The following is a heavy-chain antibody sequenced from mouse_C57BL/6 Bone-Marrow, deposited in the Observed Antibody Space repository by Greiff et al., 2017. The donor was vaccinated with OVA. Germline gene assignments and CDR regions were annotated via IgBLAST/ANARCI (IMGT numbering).Heavy chain of an antibody. J-gene: IGHJ2*01. CDR1: GYTFTSYW. CDR2: IDPSDSYT. Sequence: VQLQQPGAELVKPGASVKLSCKASGYTFTSYWMQWVKQRPGQGLEWIGDIDPSDSYTNYNQKFKGKATLTVDTSSSTAYMQISSLTSEDSAVYYYERFPIATVVATRFDYWGQGTTLTVSS. CDR3: ERFPIATVVATRFDY. D-gene: IGHD1-1*01. V-gene: IGHV1-50*01.